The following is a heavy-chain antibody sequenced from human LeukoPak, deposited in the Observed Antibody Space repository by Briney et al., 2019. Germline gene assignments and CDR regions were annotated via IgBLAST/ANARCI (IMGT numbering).Heavy chain of an antibody. D-gene: IGHD2-2*01. J-gene: IGHJ4*02. Sequence: GGSLRLSCAASGFTFSSYAMSWVRQAPGKGLEWVSAISGSGGSTYYAASVKGRFTISRDNSKNTLYLQMSSLRAEDTAVYYCAHADIVVVTAARFDYWGQGTLVTVSS. V-gene: IGHV3-23*01. CDR3: AHADIVVVTAARFDY. CDR1: GFTFSSYA. CDR2: ISGSGGST.